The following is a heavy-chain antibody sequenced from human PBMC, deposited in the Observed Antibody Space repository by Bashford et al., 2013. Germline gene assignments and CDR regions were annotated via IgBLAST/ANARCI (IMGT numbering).Heavy chain of an antibody. J-gene: IGHJ4*02. V-gene: IGHV1-18*01. CDR1: GYSFTNFG. CDR2: ISGYNLNT. CDR3: AKDKGGGTAYYRDFDY. D-gene: IGHD1-26*01. Sequence: VASVKVSCQASGYSFTNFGITWVRQAPGQGLEWMGWISGYNLNTNYAQKFQGRVTMTTVVSTGTAYMELNSLRAEDTAFYYCAKDKGGGTAYYRDFDYWGQGILVTVSS.